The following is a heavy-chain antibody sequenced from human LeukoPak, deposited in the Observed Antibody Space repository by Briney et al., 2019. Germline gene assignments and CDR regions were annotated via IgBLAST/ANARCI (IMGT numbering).Heavy chain of an antibody. CDR2: IHPDDSDT. V-gene: IGHV5-51*03. Sequence: GESLKISCKGSGYSFTSYWIGWVRQIPGKGLEWMGIIHPDDSDTKYRPSFQGQVTSSAYKYISTAYLQWSSLKASDTAMYYCARLAFCTNAVCFSNYYYSMDVWGRGTTVTVSS. D-gene: IGHD2-8*01. J-gene: IGHJ6*03. CDR3: ARLAFCTNAVCFSNYYYSMDV. CDR1: GYSFTSYW.